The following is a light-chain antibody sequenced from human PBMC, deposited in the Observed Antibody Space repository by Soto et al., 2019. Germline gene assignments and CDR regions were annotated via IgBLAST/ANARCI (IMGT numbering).Light chain of an antibody. CDR1: SSSIGAGYD. Sequence: QSVLTQPPSVSGAPGQRVTISCSGSSSSIGAGYDVNWYRQLPGTAPKLLIYGNSDRPSGVPDRFSGSKSGTSASLAITGLQAEDEADYFCQSYDRSLRTYVFGTATKVTVL. J-gene: IGLJ1*01. V-gene: IGLV1-40*01. CDR3: QSYDRSLRTYV. CDR2: GNS.